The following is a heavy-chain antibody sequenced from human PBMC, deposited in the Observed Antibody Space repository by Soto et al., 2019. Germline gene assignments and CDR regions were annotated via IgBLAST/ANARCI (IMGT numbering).Heavy chain of an antibody. D-gene: IGHD2-2*01. CDR2: ISGSGGST. CDR1: GFTFSSYA. Sequence: GGSLRLSCAASGFTFSSYAMSWVRQAPGKGLEWVSAISGSGGSTYYADSVKGRFTISRDNSKNTLYLQMNSLRAEDTAVYYCAKDMGYCSSTSCYGFGGYSAHGMDVWGQGTTVTVSS. CDR3: AKDMGYCSSTSCYGFGGYSAHGMDV. J-gene: IGHJ6*02. V-gene: IGHV3-23*01.